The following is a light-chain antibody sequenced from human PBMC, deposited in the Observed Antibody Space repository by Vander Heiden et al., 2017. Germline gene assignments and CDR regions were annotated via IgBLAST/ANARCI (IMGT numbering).Light chain of an antibody. Sequence: QSVLTQPPSASGTPGQRVTISCSGSSSNIGSNYVYWYQQLPGTAPKLLIYRNNQRPSGVPDRFSGSKSGTSASLAISGRRSEDEADYYCAAWDDSLSLWVFGGGTKLTVL. V-gene: IGLV1-47*01. CDR1: SSNIGSNY. CDR3: AAWDDSLSLWV. J-gene: IGLJ3*02. CDR2: RNN.